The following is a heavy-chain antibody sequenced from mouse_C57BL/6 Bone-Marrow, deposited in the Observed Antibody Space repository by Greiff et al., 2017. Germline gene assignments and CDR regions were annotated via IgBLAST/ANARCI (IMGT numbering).Heavy chain of an antibody. CDR1: GYTFTDYN. Sequence: VQLQQSGPELVKPGASVKIPCKASGYTFTDYNMDWVKQSHGKSLEWIGDINPNNGGTIYNQKFKGKATLTVDKSSSTAYMELRSLTSEDTAVYYCARRYGSSSYYFDYWGKGTTLTVSS. D-gene: IGHD1-1*01. V-gene: IGHV1-18*01. CDR3: ARRYGSSSYYFDY. J-gene: IGHJ2*01. CDR2: INPNNGGT.